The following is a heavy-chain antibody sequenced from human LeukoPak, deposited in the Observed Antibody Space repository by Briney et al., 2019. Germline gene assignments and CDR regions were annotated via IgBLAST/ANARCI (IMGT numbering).Heavy chain of an antibody. CDR2: ISGSGGST. J-gene: IGHJ4*02. D-gene: IGHD3-3*01. Sequence: GGSLRLSCAASGFTFSNFAIHWVRQAPGKGLEWVAVISGSGGSTYYADSVKGRFTISRDNSKNTLYLQMNSLRAEDTAVYYCARSPYYDFWSGYLIGFDYWGQGTLVTVSS. CDR3: ARSPYYDFWSGYLIGFDY. CDR1: GFTFSNFA. V-gene: IGHV3-23*01.